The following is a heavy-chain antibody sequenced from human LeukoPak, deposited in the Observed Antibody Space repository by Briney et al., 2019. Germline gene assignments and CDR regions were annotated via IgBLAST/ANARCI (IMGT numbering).Heavy chain of an antibody. CDR3: ASSGYSSSWYGGGDY. Sequence: SVKVSCKASGGTFSSYAISWVRQAPGQGLEWMGRIIPILGIANYAQKFQGRVTITADKSTSTAYMELSSLRSEDTAVYYCASSGYSSSWYGGGDYWGQGTLVTVSS. CDR1: GGTFSSYA. D-gene: IGHD6-13*01. V-gene: IGHV1-69*04. J-gene: IGHJ4*02. CDR2: IIPILGIA.